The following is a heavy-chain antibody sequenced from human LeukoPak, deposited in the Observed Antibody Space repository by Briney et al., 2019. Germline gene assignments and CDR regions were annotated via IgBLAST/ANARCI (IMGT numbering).Heavy chain of an antibody. CDR1: GYRFTDHW. CDR3: ARNTGGTLNI. J-gene: IGHJ4*02. V-gene: IGHV5-10-1*01. D-gene: IGHD2/OR15-2a*01. CDR2: INPDDSHT. Sequence: GESLKISCTASGYRFTDHWITWVRQTPGKGLQWMGRINPDDSHTQYIMSLQGHITISADKSINTVHLQWTSLRASDSATYFCARNTGGTLNIWGQGTLVTVSS.